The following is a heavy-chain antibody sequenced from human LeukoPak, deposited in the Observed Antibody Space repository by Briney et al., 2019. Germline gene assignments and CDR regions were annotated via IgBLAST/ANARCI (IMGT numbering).Heavy chain of an antibody. Sequence: SETLSLTCAVYGGSFSGYYWSWIRQPPGKGLEWIGEINHSGSTNYNPSLKSRVTISVDTSKNQFSLKLTSVTAADTAVYYCARQASDYFYYYMDVWGKGTTVTVS. V-gene: IGHV4-34*01. J-gene: IGHJ6*03. CDR1: GGSFSGYY. CDR3: ARQASDYFYYYMDV. CDR2: INHSGST.